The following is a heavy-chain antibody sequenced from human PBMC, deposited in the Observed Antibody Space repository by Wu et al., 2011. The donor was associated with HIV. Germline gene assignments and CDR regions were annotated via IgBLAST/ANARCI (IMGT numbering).Heavy chain of an antibody. D-gene: IGHD3-10*01. CDR3: SRGTPSNPPYYFDY. CDR1: GYTFTNYG. Sequence: QVQLVQSGPEVKKPGASVKVSCKAAGYTFTNYGINWVREAPGQGLEWMGGISTHNGDTNYAQKFQGRVTMTTDTSTSTAYMELRSLRSDDTAVYFCSRGTPSNPPYYFDYWARNPGHRLL. V-gene: IGHV1-18*01. J-gene: IGHJ4*01. CDR2: ISTHNGDT.